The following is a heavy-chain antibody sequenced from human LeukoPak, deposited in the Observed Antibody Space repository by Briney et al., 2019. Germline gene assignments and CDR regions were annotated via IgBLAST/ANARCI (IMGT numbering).Heavy chain of an antibody. V-gene: IGHV4-59*12. CDR3: RVGVRYPGQDASDI. J-gene: IGHJ3*02. Sequence: PSETLSLTCTVSGGSISTYYWNWVRQPPGKGLEYIGYIYYSGGTNYNASLKSRVTISVGTSTNQFSLKLTSVLAADTAVYYCRVGVRYPGQDASDIWGARPMVTVSS. D-gene: IGHD3-16*01. CDR2: IYYSGGT. CDR1: GGSISTYY.